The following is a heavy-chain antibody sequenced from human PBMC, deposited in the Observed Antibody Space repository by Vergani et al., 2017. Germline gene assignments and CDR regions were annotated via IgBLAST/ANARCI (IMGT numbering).Heavy chain of an antibody. V-gene: IGHV4-39*01. CDR3: ARHSXVEWLVKLGWIDP. J-gene: IGHJ5*02. CDR1: GPSIISSNYY. Sequence: QLQLQESGPGLVKPSATLCLTCSVSGPSIISSNYYWGWIRQPPGKGLEWIASIYYSGSTYYNPSLKSRVTISVDTSKNQFSLKLSSVTAADTAVYFCARHSXVEWLVKLGWIDPWGQGILVTVSS. D-gene: IGHD6-19*01. CDR2: IYYSGST.